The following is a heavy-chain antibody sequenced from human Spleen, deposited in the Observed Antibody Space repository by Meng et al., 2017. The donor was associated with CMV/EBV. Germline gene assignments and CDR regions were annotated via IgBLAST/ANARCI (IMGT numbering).Heavy chain of an antibody. V-gene: IGHV1-2*02. CDR2: INPNSGGT. J-gene: IGHJ4*01. D-gene: IGHD2-2*01. Sequence: ASVKVSCKASGYTFTGYYMHWVRQAPGQGLEWMGWINPNSGGTNYAQKFQGRVTMTRDTSISTAYMELSSLRSEDTAVYYCARDPGNTVVIPSALGYFDYWGQGTPVTVSS. CDR3: ARDPGNTVVIPSALGYFDY. CDR1: GYTFTGYY.